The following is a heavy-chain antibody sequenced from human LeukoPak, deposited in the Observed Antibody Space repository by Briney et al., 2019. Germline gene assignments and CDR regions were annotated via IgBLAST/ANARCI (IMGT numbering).Heavy chain of an antibody. V-gene: IGHV3-48*03. CDR1: GXAFSTYE. CDR3: ARDYYDSSGYSRFQH. Sequence: PGGSLRLSWAASGXAFSTYEMNWVRQAPGKGLEWVSYISGSGSTIYYADSVKGRFTISRDKAKNSLYLQMNSLRAEDTAVYYCARDYYDSSGYSRFQHWGQGTLVTVSS. CDR2: ISGSGSTI. J-gene: IGHJ1*01. D-gene: IGHD3-22*01.